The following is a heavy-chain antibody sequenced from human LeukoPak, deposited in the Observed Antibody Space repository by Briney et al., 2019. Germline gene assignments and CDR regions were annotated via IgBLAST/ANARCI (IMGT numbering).Heavy chain of an antibody. D-gene: IGHD3-10*01. CDR3: AHFRDYYDSSIYPHPRNFDY. V-gene: IGHV2-5*01. CDR2: IYWSDDK. CDR1: GFSLSTSGVG. Sequence: SGPTLVKPTQTLTLTCTFSGFSLSTSGVGVGWIRQPPGKALEWLALIYWSDDKRYCPSLKSRLTITKDTSKNQVVLTMTTKEQVDTATYYCAHFRDYYDSSIYPHPRNFDYWGQETLVTVSS. J-gene: IGHJ4*02.